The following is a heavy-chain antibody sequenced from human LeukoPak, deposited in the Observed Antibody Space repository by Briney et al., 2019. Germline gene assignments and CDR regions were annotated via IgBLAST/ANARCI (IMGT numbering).Heavy chain of an antibody. CDR1: GFTVSSNH. CDR3: ASGLGQRIPVVRGKFYGMDV. CDR2: IYSGGST. D-gene: IGHD3-10*01. J-gene: IGHJ6*02. Sequence: GESLRLSCAASGFTVSSNHMSWVRQAPGKGLEWVSVIYSGGSTYYADSVKGRFTISRDNSKNTLYLQMNSLRAEDTAVYYCASGLGQRIPVVRGKFYGMDVWGQGTTVTVSS. V-gene: IGHV3-66*01.